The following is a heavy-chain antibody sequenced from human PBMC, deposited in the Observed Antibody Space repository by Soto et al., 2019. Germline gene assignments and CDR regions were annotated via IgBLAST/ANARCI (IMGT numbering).Heavy chain of an antibody. CDR3: AKDASRICV. J-gene: IGHJ6*02. V-gene: IGHV3-23*01. Sequence: EVQLLESGGGLVQPGGSLRLSCAASEVTFSTYRMTWVRKAPGKGLEWVSSICRDGGCTSYADSVKGRFTISRDNSKNTLYLQMNSLRAEDTAVYYCAKDASRICVWGQRITVNVS. CDR1: EVTFSTYR. D-gene: IGHD3-3*01. CDR2: ICRDGGCT.